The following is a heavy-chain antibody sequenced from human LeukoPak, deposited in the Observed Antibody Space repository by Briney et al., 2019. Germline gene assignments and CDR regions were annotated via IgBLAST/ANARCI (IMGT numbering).Heavy chain of an antibody. Sequence: ASVKVSCKPSGDTFTTHGIHWVRQAPGQGLEWLGWFNPGSGYTKYSEKFQGRVTFTRDTDATTAYLEVNNLRSEDTAVYYCARDGRSIIWSGVPDNWFDPWGQGTLVTVSS. V-gene: IGHV1-3*01. D-gene: IGHD3-10*01. CDR2: FNPGSGYT. J-gene: IGHJ5*02. CDR1: GDTFTTHG. CDR3: ARDGRSIIWSGVPDNWFDP.